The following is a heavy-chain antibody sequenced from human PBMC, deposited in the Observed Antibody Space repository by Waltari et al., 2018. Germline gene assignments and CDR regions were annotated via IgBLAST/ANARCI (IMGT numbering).Heavy chain of an antibody. D-gene: IGHD2-21*01. CDR2: KNPNSGNT. V-gene: IGHV1-8*03. Sequence: QVQLVQSGAEVKKPGASVKVSCKASGYTFTSYDINWVRQATGQGLEWMGWKNPNSGNTGYAQKFQGRVTITRNTSISTAYMELSSLRSEDTAVYYCAFLGVCGGDCPDDYWGQGTLVTVSS. CDR1: GYTFTSYD. J-gene: IGHJ4*02. CDR3: AFLGVCGGDCPDDY.